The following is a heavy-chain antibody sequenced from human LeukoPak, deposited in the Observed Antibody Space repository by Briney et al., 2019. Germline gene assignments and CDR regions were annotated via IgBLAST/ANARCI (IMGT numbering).Heavy chain of an antibody. Sequence: TGGSLRLSRAASGLTFSSYAMHWVRQAPGKGLEWVAVISYDGSNKYYADSVKGRFTISRDNSKNTLYPQMNSLRAEDTAVYYCARPTRPTVVTGNWFDPWGQGTLVTVSS. CDR3: ARPTRPTVVTGNWFDP. J-gene: IGHJ5*02. D-gene: IGHD4-23*01. CDR1: GLTFSSYA. V-gene: IGHV3-30*04. CDR2: ISYDGSNK.